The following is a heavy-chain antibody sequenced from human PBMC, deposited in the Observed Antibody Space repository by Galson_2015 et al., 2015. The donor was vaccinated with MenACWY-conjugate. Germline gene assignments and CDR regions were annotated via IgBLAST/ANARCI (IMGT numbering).Heavy chain of an antibody. CDR2: IKKDGSEK. CDR1: GFTFRNYW. CDR3: ARGHYGMDV. Sequence: LRLSCAASGFTFRNYWMTWVRQAPGKGLEWVASIKKDGSEKYYVDSVKGRFTISRDNAKNSLYLEMNSLRVEDTAVYSCARGHYGMDVWGQGTTATASS. J-gene: IGHJ6*02. V-gene: IGHV3-7*03.